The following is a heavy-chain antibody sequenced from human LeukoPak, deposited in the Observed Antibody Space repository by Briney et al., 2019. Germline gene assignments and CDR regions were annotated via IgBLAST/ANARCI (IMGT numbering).Heavy chain of an antibody. CDR3: ARHKYSSGWPPEGAFDI. CDR1: GGSISSSNW. CDR2: IYHSGST. Sequence: PSETLSLTCAVSGGSISSSNWWSWVRPPPGKGLEWIGEIYHSGSTNYNPSLKSRVTISVDKSKNQFSLKLSSVTAADTAVYYCARHKYSSGWPPEGAFDIWGQGTMVTVSS. J-gene: IGHJ3*02. D-gene: IGHD6-19*01. V-gene: IGHV4-4*02.